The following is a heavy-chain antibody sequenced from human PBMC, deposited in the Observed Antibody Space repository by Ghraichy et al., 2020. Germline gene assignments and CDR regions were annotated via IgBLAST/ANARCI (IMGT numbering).Heavy chain of an antibody. J-gene: IGHJ5*02. V-gene: IGHV4-34*01. CDR3: ARRYCSGGSCSTNWFDP. CDR1: GGSFSGYY. Sequence: SQTLSLTCAVYGGSFSGYYWSWIRQPPGKGLEWIGEINHSGSTNYNPSLKSRVTISVDTSKNQFSLKLSSVTAADTAVYYCARRYCSGGSCSTNWFDPWGQGTLVTVSS. CDR2: INHSGST. D-gene: IGHD2-15*01.